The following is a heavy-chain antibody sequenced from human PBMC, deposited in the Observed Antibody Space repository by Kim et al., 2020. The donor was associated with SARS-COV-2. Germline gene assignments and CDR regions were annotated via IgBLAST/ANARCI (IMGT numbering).Heavy chain of an antibody. J-gene: IGHJ5*02. CDR1: GGTFSSYG. CDR3: ARVIGAAAGWGDWFDP. V-gene: IGHV1-69*13. Sequence: SVKVSCKASGGTFSSYGISWVRQAAGQGLEWMGGIIPIFGTANYAQKFQGRVTITADDSSSTAYMELSSLRSEDTAVYYCARVIGAAAGWGDWFDPWGQGTLVTVSS. CDR2: IIPIFGTA. D-gene: IGHD6-13*01.